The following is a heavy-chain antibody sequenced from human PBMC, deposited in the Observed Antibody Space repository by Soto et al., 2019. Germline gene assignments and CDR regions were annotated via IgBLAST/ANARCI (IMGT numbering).Heavy chain of an antibody. CDR1: GFPFSSYG. J-gene: IGHJ4*02. CDR2: ISYDGRNK. D-gene: IGHD3-10*01. Sequence: QVQLVESGGGVVQPGRSLRLSCAASGFPFSSYGMHWVREAPGKGLERVAVISYDGRNKYYADSVKGRFTISRDNSASTLYLQMNSLRPEDKALYYCVGGQYYFDYRGQGTLVTVS. CDR3: VGGQYYFDY. V-gene: IGHV3-30*03.